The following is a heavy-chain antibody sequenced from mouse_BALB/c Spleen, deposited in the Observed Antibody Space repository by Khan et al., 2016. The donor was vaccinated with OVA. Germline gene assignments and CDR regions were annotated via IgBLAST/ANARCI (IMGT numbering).Heavy chain of an antibody. CDR2: IWGDGSP. D-gene: IGHD2-1*01. CDR1: GFSLTRYG. CDR3: VQQNYGTLYAMDY. Sequence: VQLQESGPGLVAPSQSLSITCTVSGFSLTRYGVNWVRQPPGKGLEWLGVIWGDGSPNYHSALISKLSISQDHSKNQVFLELNSLQTDDTATYCCVQQNYGTLYAMDYWGQGTAVTVSS. V-gene: IGHV2-3*01. J-gene: IGHJ4*01.